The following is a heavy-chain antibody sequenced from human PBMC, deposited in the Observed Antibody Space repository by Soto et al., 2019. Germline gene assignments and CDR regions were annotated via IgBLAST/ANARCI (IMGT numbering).Heavy chain of an antibody. CDR3: ARHQIVVVPAAMKEGDAFDI. CDR1: GGSISSYY. Sequence: SETLSLTCTVSGGSISSYYWSWIRQPPGKGLEWIGYIYYSGSTNYNPSLKSRVTISVDTSKNQFSLRLSSVTAADTAVYYCARHQIVVVPAAMKEGDAFDIWGQGTMVTVSS. V-gene: IGHV4-59*08. J-gene: IGHJ3*02. D-gene: IGHD2-2*01. CDR2: IYYSGST.